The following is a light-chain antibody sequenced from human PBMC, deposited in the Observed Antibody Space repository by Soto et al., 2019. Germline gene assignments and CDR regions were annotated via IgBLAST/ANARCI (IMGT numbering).Light chain of an antibody. J-gene: IGLJ3*02. V-gene: IGLV1-47*01. CDR2: KIN. CDR3: SSWDDNLRGWV. Sequence: QSVLTQPPSTSGTPGQRVTISCSGSVSNIGSNFVNWYQQLPGTAPKRIIYKINDRPSGVPDRFSASKSDNSASLAISGLRSEDEAVYYCSSWDDNLRGWVFGGGTKVTVL. CDR1: VSNIGSNF.